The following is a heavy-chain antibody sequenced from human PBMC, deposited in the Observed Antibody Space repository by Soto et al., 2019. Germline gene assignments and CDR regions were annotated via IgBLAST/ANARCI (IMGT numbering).Heavy chain of an antibody. V-gene: IGHV3-30*18. CDR3: AKVQRPYYYGSGSPYGMDV. CDR2: ISYDGSNK. CDR1: GFTFSSYG. J-gene: IGHJ6*02. D-gene: IGHD3-10*01. Sequence: GGSLRLSCAASGFTFSSYGMHWVRQAPGKGLEWVAVISYDGSNKYYADSVKGRFTISRDNSKNTLYLQMNSLRAEDTAVYYCAKVQRPYYYGSGSPYGMDVWGQGTTVTVSS.